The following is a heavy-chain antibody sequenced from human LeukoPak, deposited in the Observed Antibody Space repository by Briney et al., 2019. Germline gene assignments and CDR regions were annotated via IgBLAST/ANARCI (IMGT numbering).Heavy chain of an antibody. V-gene: IGHV3-48*03. CDR3: AREKSEGIAVAGTVDY. CDR2: ITSSGNII. Sequence: GGSLRLSCAASGFTFSSYEMNWVRQAPGKGLEWVSYITSSGNIIYYADSVKGRFTISRDNAKNSLYLQMNSLRAEDAAVYYCAREKSEGIAVAGTVDYWGQGTLVTVSS. D-gene: IGHD6-19*01. J-gene: IGHJ4*02. CDR1: GFTFSSYE.